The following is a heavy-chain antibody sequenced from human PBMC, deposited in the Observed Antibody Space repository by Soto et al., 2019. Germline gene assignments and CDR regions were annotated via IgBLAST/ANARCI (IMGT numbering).Heavy chain of an antibody. CDR2: IVVGSGNT. CDR3: AAASFYYYYYYGMDV. J-gene: IGHJ6*02. V-gene: IGHV1-58*01. Sequence: SVKVSCKASGFTFTSSAVQWVRQARGQRLEWIGWIVVGSGNTNYAQKFQERVTITRDMSTSTAYMELSSLRSEDTAVYYCAAASFYYYYYYGMDVWGQGTTVTVSS. CDR1: GFTFTSSA.